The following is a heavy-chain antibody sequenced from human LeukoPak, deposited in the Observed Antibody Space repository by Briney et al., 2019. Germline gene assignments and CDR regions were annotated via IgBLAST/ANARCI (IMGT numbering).Heavy chain of an antibody. V-gene: IGHV1-2*02. J-gene: IGHJ6*02. CDR1: GYTFTGYY. CDR2: INPNSGGT. D-gene: IGHD3-10*01. Sequence: ASVKVSCKASGYTFTGYYMHWVRQAPGQGLEWMGWINPNSGGTNYAQKFQGRVTMTRDTSISTAYMELSRLRSDDTAVYYCARVPGKYYYGSGSKYHYYYGMDVWGQGTTVTVSS. CDR3: ARVPGKYYYGSGSKYHYYYGMDV.